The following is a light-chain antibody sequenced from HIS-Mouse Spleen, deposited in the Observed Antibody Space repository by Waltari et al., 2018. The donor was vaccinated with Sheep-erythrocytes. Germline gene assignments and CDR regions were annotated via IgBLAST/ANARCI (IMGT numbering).Light chain of an antibody. Sequence: QSALTQPASVSGSPGQSITISCTGTSRAVGSSNLVSLYQQHPGKAPKLMIYEGSKRPSGVSNRFSGSKSGNTASLTISGLQAEDEADYYCCSYAGSSTPWVFGGGTKLTVL. V-gene: IGLV2-23*01. CDR2: EGS. CDR3: CSYAGSSTPWV. J-gene: IGLJ3*02. CDR1: SRAVGSSNL.